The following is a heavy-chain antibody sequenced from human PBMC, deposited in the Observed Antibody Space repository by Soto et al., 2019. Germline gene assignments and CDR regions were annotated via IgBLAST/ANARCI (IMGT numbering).Heavy chain of an antibody. J-gene: IGHJ5*02. CDR2: IIPMSGRP. Sequence: QVQLVQSGAEVKTPGSSVKVSCKASGGSFNSYSIDWVRQVPGQGLEWMGGIIPMSGRPNYAQRFQGRVTFSADKSTSTVYLEVNSLRNEDTAVYYCARRGLESANWFDPWGQGTLVTVSS. V-gene: IGHV1-69*06. CDR1: GGSFNSYS. CDR3: ARRGLESANWFDP. D-gene: IGHD1-1*01.